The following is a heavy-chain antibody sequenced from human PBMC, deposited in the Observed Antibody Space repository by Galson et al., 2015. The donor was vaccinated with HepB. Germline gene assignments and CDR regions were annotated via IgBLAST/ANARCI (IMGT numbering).Heavy chain of an antibody. CDR2: VGEIGNT. J-gene: IGHJ4*02. V-gene: IGHV3-23*01. CDR3: AKALFGSSPVFDY. D-gene: IGHD3-10*01. Sequence: SLRLSCAASGFTFTSYYVSWVRQSPVKGLEWLSSVGEIGNTNYADSMRGRFTISRDNSKNTIYLQMDGLRAEDTAVYYCAKALFGSSPVFDYWGQGALVIVSS. CDR1: GFTFTSYY.